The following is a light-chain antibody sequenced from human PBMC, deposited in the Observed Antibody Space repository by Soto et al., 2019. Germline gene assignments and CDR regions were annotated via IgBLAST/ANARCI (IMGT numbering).Light chain of an antibody. CDR3: QQYGSSPGT. CDR2: DAS. J-gene: IGKJ1*01. CDR1: QGINTY. Sequence: DIQLTQSPSFLSASVGDRVTITCRASQGINTYLAWYQQKPGKAPKVLIYDASKLHSGVPSRFSGSGSGTVFTLTIGSLQPEDFSTYLCQQYGSSPGTFGQGTKVEI. V-gene: IGKV1-9*01.